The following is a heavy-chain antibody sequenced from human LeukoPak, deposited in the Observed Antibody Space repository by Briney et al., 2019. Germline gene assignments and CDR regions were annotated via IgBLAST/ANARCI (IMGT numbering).Heavy chain of an antibody. J-gene: IGHJ4*02. CDR3: ARAKGGLFIDFDY. D-gene: IGHD2-21*01. Sequence: ASVKVSCKASGYTFTSYYMHWVRQAPGQGLEWMGLINPTGGSTGYAQKFQGRVTMTRDMSTSTDYMELSSLRSEDTAIYYCARAKGGLFIDFDYWGQGTLVTVSS. V-gene: IGHV1-46*01. CDR2: INPTGGST. CDR1: GYTFTSYY.